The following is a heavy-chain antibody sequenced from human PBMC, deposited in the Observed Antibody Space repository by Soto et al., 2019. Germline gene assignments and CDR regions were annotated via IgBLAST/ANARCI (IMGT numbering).Heavy chain of an antibody. D-gene: IGHD3-22*01. CDR2: ISPYNGNT. CDR1: GYTFSSYG. Sequence: ASVKVSCKASGYTFSSYGINWVRQAPGQGLEWMGWISPYNGNTKYAQIFQGRVTMTTDTSASTAYMELSSLRSEDTAVYYCALHYTSYYDSNASPALDICSQGAMVNVS. V-gene: IGHV1-18*01. J-gene: IGHJ3*02. CDR3: ALHYTSYYDSNASPALDI.